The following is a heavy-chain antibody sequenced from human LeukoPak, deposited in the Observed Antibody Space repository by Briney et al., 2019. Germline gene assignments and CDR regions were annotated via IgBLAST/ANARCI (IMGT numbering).Heavy chain of an antibody. D-gene: IGHD1-26*01. Sequence: SETLSLTCAVYGGSFSGYYWSWIRQPPGKGLEWIGEINHSGSTNYNPSLKSRVTISVDTSKNQFSLKLSSVTAADTAVYYCARSVGAPTDYWGQGTLVTVSS. CDR2: INHSGST. J-gene: IGHJ4*02. CDR3: ARSVGAPTDY. CDR1: GGSFSGYY. V-gene: IGHV4-34*01.